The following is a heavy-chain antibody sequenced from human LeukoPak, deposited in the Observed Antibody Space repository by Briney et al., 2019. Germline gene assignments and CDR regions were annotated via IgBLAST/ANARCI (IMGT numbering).Heavy chain of an antibody. D-gene: IGHD2-2*01. CDR1: GGSISSYY. CDR3: ARNFVVVSSLGFDP. J-gene: IGHJ5*02. Sequence: SETLSLTCTVSGGSISSYYWSWIRQPAGKGLEWIGRIYTSGSTNYNPSLRSRVTMSVDTSKNQFSLKLSSVTAADTAVYYCARNFVVVSSLGFDPWGQGTLVTVSS. CDR2: IYTSGST. V-gene: IGHV4-4*07.